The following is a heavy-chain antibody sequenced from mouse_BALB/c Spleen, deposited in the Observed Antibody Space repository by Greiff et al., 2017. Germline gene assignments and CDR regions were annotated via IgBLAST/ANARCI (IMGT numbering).Heavy chain of an antibody. J-gene: IGHJ4*01. CDR1: GFTFSSYA. CDR2: ISSGGST. V-gene: IGHV5-6-5*01. CDR3: ASGYDVGAMDY. D-gene: IGHD2-12*01. Sequence: EVQLVESGGGLVKPGGSLKLSCAASGFTFSSYAMSWVRQTPEKRLEWVASISSGGSTYYPDSVKGRFTISRDNARNILYLQMSSLRSEDTAMYYCASGYDVGAMDYWGQGTSVTVSS.